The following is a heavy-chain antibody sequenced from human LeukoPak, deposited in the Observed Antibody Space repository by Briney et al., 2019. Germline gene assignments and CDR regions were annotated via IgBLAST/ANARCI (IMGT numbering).Heavy chain of an antibody. CDR2: IYYSGST. V-gene: IGHV4-39*01. D-gene: IGHD6-19*01. J-gene: IGHJ4*02. Sequence: SETLAPACHFPRCSHSSSWYHCGWIPPPPRKGLEWIGGIYYSGSTYYNPSLKSRVTISVDTSKNQFSLKLSSVTAADTAVYYCARLSFRGYSSGSFDYWGQGTLVTVSS. CDR1: RCSHSSSWYH. CDR3: ARLSFRGYSSGSFDY.